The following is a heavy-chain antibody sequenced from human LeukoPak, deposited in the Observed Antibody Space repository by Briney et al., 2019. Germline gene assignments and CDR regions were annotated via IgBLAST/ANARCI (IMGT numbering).Heavy chain of an antibody. J-gene: IGHJ4*02. Sequence: ASVKVSCKAPGYTFTSYAMHWVRQAPGQRLEWMGWINAGNGNTKYSQKFQGRVTVTRDTSASTAYMELSSLRSEDTAVYYCARPTWIQLWAHFDYWGQGTLVTVSS. CDR1: GYTFTSYA. D-gene: IGHD5-18*01. V-gene: IGHV1-3*01. CDR2: INAGNGNT. CDR3: ARPTWIQLWAHFDY.